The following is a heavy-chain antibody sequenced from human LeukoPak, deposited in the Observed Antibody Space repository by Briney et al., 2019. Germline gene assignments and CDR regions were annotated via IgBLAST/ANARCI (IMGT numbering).Heavy chain of an antibody. V-gene: IGHV4-34*01. CDR1: GGSFSGYY. CDR2: INHSGST. Sequence: SETLSLTCAVYGGSFSGYYWSWIRQPPGKGLEWIGEINHSGSTNYNPSLKSRVTISVDTSKNQFSLKLSSVTAADTAVYYCARSKVRGVVVIRHYFDYWGQGTLVTVSS. J-gene: IGHJ4*02. CDR3: ARSKVRGVVVIRHYFDY. D-gene: IGHD3-22*01.